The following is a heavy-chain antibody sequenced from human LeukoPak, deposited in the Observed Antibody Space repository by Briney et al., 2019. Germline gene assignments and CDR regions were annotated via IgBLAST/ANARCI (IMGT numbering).Heavy chain of an antibody. CDR3: AKDHGWLPRLGNY. V-gene: IGHV3-21*04. Sequence: GGSLRLSCAASGFTFSSYSMNWVRQAPGKGLEWVSSISSSSSSYIYYADSVKGRFTISRDNAKNSLYLQMNSLRAEDTAVYYCAKDHGWLPRLGNYWGQGTLVTVSS. CDR1: GFTFSSYS. CDR2: ISSSSSSYI. J-gene: IGHJ4*02. D-gene: IGHD3-10*01.